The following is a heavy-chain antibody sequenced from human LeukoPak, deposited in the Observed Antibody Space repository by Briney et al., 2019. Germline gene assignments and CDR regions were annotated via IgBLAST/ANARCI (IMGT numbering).Heavy chain of an antibody. J-gene: IGHJ4*02. CDR3: ARVQRRLVGALDY. CDR2: IYYSGST. Sequence: SETLSLTCTISGGSISSYYWSWIRQPPGKGLEWIGYIYYSGSTNYNPSLKSRVTISVDTSKNQFSLKLSSVTAADTAVYYCARVQRRLVGALDYWGQGTLVTVSS. V-gene: IGHV4-59*08. D-gene: IGHD1-26*01. CDR1: GGSISSYY.